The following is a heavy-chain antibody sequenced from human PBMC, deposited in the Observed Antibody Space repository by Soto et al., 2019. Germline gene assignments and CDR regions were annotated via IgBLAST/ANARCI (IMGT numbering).Heavy chain of an antibody. D-gene: IGHD3-22*01. CDR3: AKMAYDGGGVRCFFDY. Sequence: EVLLLESGGGLVQPGESLRLSCAASGFIFSPYAMSWVRQTPGKGLEWVSTISGNGADTYYPDSVKGRFIISRDNSKNTLSLQLNSLRAEDTAIYYCAKMAYDGGGVRCFFDYWGQGVLVTVSS. J-gene: IGHJ4*02. CDR1: GFIFSPYA. CDR2: ISGNGADT. V-gene: IGHV3-23*01.